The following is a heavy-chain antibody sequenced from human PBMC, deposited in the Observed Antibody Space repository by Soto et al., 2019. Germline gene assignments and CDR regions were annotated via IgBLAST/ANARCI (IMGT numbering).Heavy chain of an antibody. D-gene: IGHD3-10*01. CDR3: ATIGSTGSFEY. V-gene: IGHV4-4*02. CDR1: GGSISRGNW. CDR2: IYQTGST. Sequence: QVQLQESGLGLVKPSGTLSLTCGVSGGSISRGNWWSWVRQPPGKGLEWIGEIYQTGSTNYNPSLKSQVTISIDKSKNQFSLKLTSVTAADTAVYYCATIGSTGSFEYWGQGTLVTVSS. J-gene: IGHJ4*02.